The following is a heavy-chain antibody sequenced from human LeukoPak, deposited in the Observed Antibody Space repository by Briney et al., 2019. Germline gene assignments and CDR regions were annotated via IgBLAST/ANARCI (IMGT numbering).Heavy chain of an antibody. V-gene: IGHV4-38-2*01. CDR1: GYSINSGYY. CDR3: ARAGGYSGSYYEFDY. J-gene: IGHJ4*02. CDR2: ISHSGST. Sequence: PSETLPLTCVVSGYSINSGYYWGWIRQPPGKGLEWIGSISHSGSTYYNPSLKSRVTISVDTSKNQFSLKLSSVTAADTAVYYCARAGGYSGSYYEFDYWGQGTLVTVSS. D-gene: IGHD1-26*01.